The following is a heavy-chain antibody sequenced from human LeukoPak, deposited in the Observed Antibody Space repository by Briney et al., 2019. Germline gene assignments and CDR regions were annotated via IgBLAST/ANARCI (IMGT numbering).Heavy chain of an antibody. V-gene: IGHV4-34*01. J-gene: IGHJ4*02. CDR2: INHSGST. CDR3: ARRRGSGSYYRIDY. D-gene: IGHD1-26*01. Sequence: SETLSLTCAVYGGSFSGYYWSWIRQPPGKGLGWIGEINHSGSTNYNPSLKSRVTISVDTSKNQFSLKLSSVTAADTAVYYCARRRGSGSYYRIDYWGQGTLVTVSS. CDR1: GGSFSGYY.